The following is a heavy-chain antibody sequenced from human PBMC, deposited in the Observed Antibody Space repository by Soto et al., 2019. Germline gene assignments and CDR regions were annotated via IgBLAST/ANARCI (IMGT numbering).Heavy chain of an antibody. D-gene: IGHD6-19*01. Sequence: QVQLVQSGAEVKKPGASVEVSCKASGYTFTSYDINWVRQATGQGLEWMGWMNPNSGNTGYAQKFQGRVTKTRHNSIRTAYMELRSMRSEDTAVYYCTRVFVEQWLVRIPASYDYYYMDFWGKGNTVTVSS. CDR1: GYTFTSYD. J-gene: IGHJ6*03. CDR3: TRVFVEQWLVRIPASYDYYYMDF. V-gene: IGHV1-8*01. CDR2: MNPNSGNT.